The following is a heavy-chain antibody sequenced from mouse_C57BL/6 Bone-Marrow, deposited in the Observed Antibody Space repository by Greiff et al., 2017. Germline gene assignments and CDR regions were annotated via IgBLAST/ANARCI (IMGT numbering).Heavy chain of an antibody. D-gene: IGHD2-4*01. CDR3: AVDYDYERNYAMDY. CDR1: GFTFSDYY. V-gene: IGHV5-16*01. Sequence: EVKLVESEGGLVQPGSSMKLSCTASGFTFSDYYMAWVRQVPEKGLEWVANINYDGSSTYYLDSLKSRFIISRDNAKNILYLQMSSLKSEDTATYYCAVDYDYERNYAMDYWGQGTSVTVSS. CDR2: INYDGSST. J-gene: IGHJ4*01.